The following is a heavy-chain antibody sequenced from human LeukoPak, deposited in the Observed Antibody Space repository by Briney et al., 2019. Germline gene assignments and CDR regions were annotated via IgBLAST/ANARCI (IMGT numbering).Heavy chain of an antibody. CDR2: IYYSGST. CDR3: ARGYSSSWYPYPDY. CDR1: GGSISSYY. Sequence: SETLSLTCTVSGGSISSYYWSWIRQPPGKGLEWIGYIYYSGSTNYNPSLKSQVTISVDTSKNQFSLKLSSVTAADTAVYYCARGYSSSWYPYPDYWGQGTLVTVSS. J-gene: IGHJ4*02. D-gene: IGHD6-13*01. V-gene: IGHV4-59*01.